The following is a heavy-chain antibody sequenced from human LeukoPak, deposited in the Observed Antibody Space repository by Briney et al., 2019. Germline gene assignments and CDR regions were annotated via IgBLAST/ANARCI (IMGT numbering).Heavy chain of an antibody. D-gene: IGHD6-19*01. V-gene: IGHV4-38-2*01. CDR2: IT. Sequence: SETLSLTCAVSGYSISSGYYWGWIRQPPGKGLEWIGSITYYNPSLKSRVTISVDTSKNQFSLKLSSVTAADTAVYYCARQWRAGDWFDPWGQGTLVTVSS. J-gene: IGHJ5*02. CDR1: GYSISSGYY. CDR3: ARQWRAGDWFDP.